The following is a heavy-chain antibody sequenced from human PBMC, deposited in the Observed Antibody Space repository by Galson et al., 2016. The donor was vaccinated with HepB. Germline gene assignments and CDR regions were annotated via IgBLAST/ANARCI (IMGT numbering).Heavy chain of an antibody. CDR1: GFNFRIYG. J-gene: IGHJ1*01. D-gene: IGHD2-21*01. V-gene: IGHV3-33*01. Sequence: SLRLSCAASGFNFRIYGMHWVRQAPGKGLEWVAVIWFDGSKKYYADSVKGRFTVSRDNSKNVLYLQMSSLRAEDTAVYYCVTGPGHIEELRANEEYFQDWGQGTQVTVSS. CDR2: IWFDGSKK. CDR3: VTGPGHIEELRANEEYFQD.